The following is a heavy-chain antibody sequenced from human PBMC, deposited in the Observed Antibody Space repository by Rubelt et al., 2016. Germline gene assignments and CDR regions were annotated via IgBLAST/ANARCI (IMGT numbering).Heavy chain of an antibody. CDR2: INYSGST. CDR3: AREYSGSSRTDS. V-gene: IGHV4-39*07. D-gene: IGHD1-26*01. CDR1: GGSISSENFY. J-gene: IGHJ4*02. Sequence: QLQLQESGPGLVKPSETLSLTCTVSGGSISSENFYWDWIRQPPGKGLEWIGSINYSGSTCYNPSLQSRVTLSVETSKNQFFVRLSAVTAADTAMYYCAREYSGSSRTDSWGQGTLVTVSS.